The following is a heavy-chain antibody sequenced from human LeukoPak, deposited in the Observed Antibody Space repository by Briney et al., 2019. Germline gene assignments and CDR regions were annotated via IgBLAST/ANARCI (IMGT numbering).Heavy chain of an antibody. CDR2: ISPNSGDT. Sequence: GASVKVSCKASGYTLTAYYIHWVRQAPAQGLEWMGWISPNSGDTDYAQKFQGRVTMTRDTPISTVYMALSSMRSDDTAMYYCARIISYGGSDGFDLWGQGTMVTVSS. CDR3: ARIISYGGSDGFDL. V-gene: IGHV1-2*02. D-gene: IGHD5-18*01. CDR1: GYTLTAYY. J-gene: IGHJ3*01.